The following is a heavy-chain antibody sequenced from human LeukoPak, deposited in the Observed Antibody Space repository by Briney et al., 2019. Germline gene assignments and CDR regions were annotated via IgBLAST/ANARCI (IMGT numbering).Heavy chain of an antibody. Sequence: SETLSLTCNVSGGSISSYYWSWIRQPAGKGLECIGRIYTSGSTNYNPSLKSRVTISVDTSKNQFSLKLSSVTAADTAVYYCAREGSDGYGDYDAFDIRGQGTMVTVSS. CDR3: AREGSDGYGDYDAFDI. CDR2: IYTSGST. J-gene: IGHJ3*02. V-gene: IGHV4-4*07. CDR1: GGSISSYY. D-gene: IGHD4-17*01.